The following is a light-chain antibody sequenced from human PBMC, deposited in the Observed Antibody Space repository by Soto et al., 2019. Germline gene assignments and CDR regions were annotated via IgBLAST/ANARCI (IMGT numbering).Light chain of an antibody. J-gene: IGLJ1*01. CDR3: CSYVGSSPSV. CDR1: NSDVGDYNY. Sequence: QSALTQPRSVSGSPGQSVTISCSGPNSDVGDYNYVSLYQQHAGRAPKLMIYAVTKRPSGVPDRFSGSKSGNTASLTISGLQAEDEADYYCCSYVGSSPSVFRTGTQLTVL. V-gene: IGLV2-11*01. CDR2: AVT.